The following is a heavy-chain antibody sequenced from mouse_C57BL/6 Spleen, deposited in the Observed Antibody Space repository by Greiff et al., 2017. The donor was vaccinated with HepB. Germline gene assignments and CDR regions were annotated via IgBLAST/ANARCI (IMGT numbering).Heavy chain of an antibody. Sequence: EVKLVESGGDLVKPGGSLKLSCAASGFTFSSYGMSWVRQTPDKRLEWVATISSGGSYTYYPDSVKGRFTISRDNAKNTLYLQMSSLKSEDTAMYYCARHGYREGYFDYWGQGTTLTVSS. D-gene: IGHD2-12*01. CDR2: ISSGGSYT. CDR3: ARHGYREGYFDY. CDR1: GFTFSSYG. V-gene: IGHV5-6*01. J-gene: IGHJ2*01.